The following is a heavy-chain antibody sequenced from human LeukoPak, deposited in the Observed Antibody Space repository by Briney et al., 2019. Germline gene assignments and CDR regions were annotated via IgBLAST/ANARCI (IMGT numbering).Heavy chain of an antibody. D-gene: IGHD2-2*01. J-gene: IGHJ6*03. CDR2: IYYSGST. Sequence: NPSETLSLTCTVSGGSISSYYWSWIRQPPGKGLEWIGYIYYSGSTNYNPSLESRVTMSVDTSKNQFSLKLSSVTAADTAVYYCARMSYAVMDVWGKGTTVTVSS. CDR3: ARMSYAVMDV. V-gene: IGHV4-59*12. CDR1: GGSISSYY.